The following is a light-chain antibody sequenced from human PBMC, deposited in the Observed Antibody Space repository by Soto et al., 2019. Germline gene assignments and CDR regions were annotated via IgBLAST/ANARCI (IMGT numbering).Light chain of an antibody. CDR1: QSVSSY. V-gene: IGKV3-11*01. CDR3: QQRSNWPPVT. J-gene: IGKJ1*01. CDR2: DAS. Sequence: SPGTLSLSPGERATLSCRASQSVSSYLARYQQKPGQAPRLLIYDASNRATGIPARFSGSGSGTDFTLTISSLEPEDFAVYYCQQRSNWPPVTFGQGTKVDIK.